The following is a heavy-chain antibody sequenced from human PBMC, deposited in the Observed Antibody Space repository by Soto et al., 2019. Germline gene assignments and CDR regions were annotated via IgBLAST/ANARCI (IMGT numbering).Heavy chain of an antibody. CDR2: ISYSGST. V-gene: IGHV4-59*01. D-gene: IGHD6-13*01. CDR1: SDSISSYY. J-gene: IGHJ4*02. CDR3: ARGTSWQLPFDY. Sequence: SETLSLTCTVPSDSISSYYWSWIRQPPGKRLEWIGYISYSGSTDYNPSLKSRVTISGDTSKNQFSLKVSSVTAADTAVYYCARGTSWQLPFDYWGQGTLVTVSS.